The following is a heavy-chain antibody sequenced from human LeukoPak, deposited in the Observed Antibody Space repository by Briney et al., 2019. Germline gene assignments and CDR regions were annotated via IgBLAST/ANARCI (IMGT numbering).Heavy chain of an antibody. Sequence: GESLRLSCAGSGFIFSSAWMSWVRQAPGKGLEWVGLIKSKAGGETTEYAAHVKGRFTISRDDSKNTLYLQMNSLKTDDTAVYYCTADVPDSSAYPFDYWGQGILVTVSS. V-gene: IGHV3-15*01. J-gene: IGHJ4*02. CDR2: IKSKAGGETT. CDR1: GFIFSSAW. CDR3: TADVPDSSAYPFDY. D-gene: IGHD3-22*01.